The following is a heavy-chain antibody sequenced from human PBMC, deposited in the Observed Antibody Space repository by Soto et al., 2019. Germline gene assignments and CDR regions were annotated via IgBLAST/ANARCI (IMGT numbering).Heavy chain of an antibody. CDR2: VYSSGTT. D-gene: IGHD5-12*01. CDR1: GDSISRGGYF. Sequence: QVQLQESGPGLVKTSQTLSLTCTVSGDSISRGGYFWTWIRQHPGKGLEWIGNVYSSGTTYYNPSLKGRVTISVDTSKNQFSLKLSSVTAADPAIYYCARDSSGYGWFDPWGQGTLVTVPS. J-gene: IGHJ5*02. CDR3: ARDSSGYGWFDP. V-gene: IGHV4-31*03.